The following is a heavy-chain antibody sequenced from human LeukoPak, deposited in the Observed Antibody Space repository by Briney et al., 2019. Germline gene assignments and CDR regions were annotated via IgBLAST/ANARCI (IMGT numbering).Heavy chain of an antibody. CDR3: ARVSSSWSGSFGY. D-gene: IGHD6-13*01. CDR2: INAGNGNT. CDR1: GYTFTGYY. V-gene: IGHV1-3*01. Sequence: GASVKVSCKASGYTFTGYYMHWVRQAPGQRPEWMGWINAGNGNTKYSQKLQGRVTITRDTSASTAYMELSSLRAEDTAVYYCARVSSSWSGSFGYWGQGTLVTVSS. J-gene: IGHJ4*02.